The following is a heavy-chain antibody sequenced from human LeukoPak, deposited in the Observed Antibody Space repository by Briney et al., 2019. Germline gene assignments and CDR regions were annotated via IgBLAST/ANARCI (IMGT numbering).Heavy chain of an antibody. CDR3: ARNDYGGPQVLYF. CDR2: IIPIFGTA. D-gene: IGHD4-23*01. J-gene: IGHJ4*02. CDR1: GGTFSIYA. Sequence: ASVKVSCKASGGTFSIYAISWVRQAPGQGLEWMGGIIPIFGTANYAQKFQGRVTITADESTSTAYMELSSLRSEDTAVYYCARNDYGGPQVLYFWGQGTLVTVSS. V-gene: IGHV1-69*13.